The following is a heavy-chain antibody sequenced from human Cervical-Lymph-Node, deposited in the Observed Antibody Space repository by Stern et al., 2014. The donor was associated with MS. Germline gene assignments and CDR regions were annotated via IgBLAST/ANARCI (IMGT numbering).Heavy chain of an antibody. D-gene: IGHD3-10*01. Sequence: VQLVESGGGVVQPARALRLSCAATGFNFSSYAMQWVRQAPGKGLEWLAVISYDGSKAYNTDSLKGRITVSRDNSKNTLLLQVSSLRPEDTAEYYCARDLVWFGELDWGAMDVWGHGTTVTVSS. CDR2: ISYDGSKA. CDR3: ARDLVWFGELDWGAMDV. V-gene: IGHV3-30-3*01. CDR1: GFNFSSYA. J-gene: IGHJ6*02.